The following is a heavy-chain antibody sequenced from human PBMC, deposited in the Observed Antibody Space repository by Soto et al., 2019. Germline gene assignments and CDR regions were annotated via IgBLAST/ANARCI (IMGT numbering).Heavy chain of an antibody. CDR3: AKESETQNYYYGMDV. J-gene: IGHJ6*02. Sequence: GGSLRLSCAASGFTFSSYGMHFVGHAPFKGLEWVAVISYDGSNKYYADSVKGRFTISRDNSKNTLYLQMNSLRAEDTAVYYCAKESETQNYYYGMDVWGQGTTVTVSS. CDR1: GFTFSSYG. V-gene: IGHV3-30*18. CDR2: ISYDGSNK. D-gene: IGHD3-3*01.